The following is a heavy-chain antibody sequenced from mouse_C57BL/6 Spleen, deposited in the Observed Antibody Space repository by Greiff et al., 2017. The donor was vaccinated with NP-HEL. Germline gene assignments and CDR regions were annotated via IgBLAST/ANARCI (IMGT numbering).Heavy chain of an antibody. D-gene: IGHD2-4*01. Sequence: QVQLQQPGAELVRPGSSVKLSCKASGYTFTSYWMHWVKQRPIQGLEWIGNIDPSDSETHYNQKFKDKATLTVDKSYNTAYMQLISLTSEDSAVSYCARSSPHYDYPYWGQGTLVTVSA. CDR1: GYTFTSYW. CDR3: ARSSPHYDYPY. V-gene: IGHV1-52*01. J-gene: IGHJ3*01. CDR2: IDPSDSET.